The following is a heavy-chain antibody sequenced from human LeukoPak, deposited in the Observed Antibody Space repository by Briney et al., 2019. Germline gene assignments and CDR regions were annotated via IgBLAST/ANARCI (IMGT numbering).Heavy chain of an antibody. CDR1: GFTFSSYA. CDR3: TTEALMITFGGVIVY. Sequence: PGGSLRLSCAASGFTFSSYAMSWVRRAPGKGLEWVSAISGSGGSTYYADSVKGRFTIYRDNSKNTLYLQMNSLKTEDTAVYYCTTEALMITFGGVIVYWGQGTLVTVSS. J-gene: IGHJ4*02. V-gene: IGHV3-23*01. CDR2: ISGSGGST. D-gene: IGHD3-16*02.